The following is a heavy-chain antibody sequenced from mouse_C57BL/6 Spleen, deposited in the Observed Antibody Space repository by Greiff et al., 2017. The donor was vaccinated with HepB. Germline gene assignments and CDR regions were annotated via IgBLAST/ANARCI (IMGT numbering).Heavy chain of an antibody. V-gene: IGHV1-34*01. J-gene: IGHJ4*01. CDR3: ARSPLLDSAGQYYYAMDY. CDR1: GYTFTDYY. Sequence: EVQLQQSGPELVKPGASVKMSCKASGYTFTDYYMHWVKQSHGKSLEWIGYIYPNNGGTGYNQKFKGKATLTVDKSSSTAYMELRSLTSEDSAVYYCARSPLLDSAGQYYYAMDYWGQGTSVTVSS. CDR2: IYPNNGGT. D-gene: IGHD3-2*02.